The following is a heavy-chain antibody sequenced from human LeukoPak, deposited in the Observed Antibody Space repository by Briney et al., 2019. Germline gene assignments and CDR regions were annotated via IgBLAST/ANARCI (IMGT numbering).Heavy chain of an antibody. Sequence: GASVKVSCKASGYTFTSYYLNWVRQAPGQGPEWMGGIIPIFGTANYAQKFQGRVTITADKSTSTAYMELSSLRSEDTAVCYCASYLLYCSGGSCYSRGVSYEHDAFDIWGQGTMVTVSS. CDR1: GYTFTSYY. J-gene: IGHJ3*02. D-gene: IGHD2-15*01. CDR3: ASYLLYCSGGSCYSRGVSYEHDAFDI. CDR2: IIPIFGTA. V-gene: IGHV1-69*06.